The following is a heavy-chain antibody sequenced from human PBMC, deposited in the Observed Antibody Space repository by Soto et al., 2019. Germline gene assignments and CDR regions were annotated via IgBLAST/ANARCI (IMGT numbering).Heavy chain of an antibody. CDR3: ARGPRYCSTTSCFSGVTWFDP. Sequence: ASVKVSCKASGYTFTSYGISWVRQAPGQGLEWMGWISSSNGNTNYAQKVQGRVTMTTDKATSITYMELRSLRSDDTAVYYCARGPRYCSTTSCFSGVTWFDPWG. D-gene: IGHD2-2*01. V-gene: IGHV1-18*04. CDR1: GYTFTSYG. J-gene: IGHJ5*02. CDR2: ISSSNGNT.